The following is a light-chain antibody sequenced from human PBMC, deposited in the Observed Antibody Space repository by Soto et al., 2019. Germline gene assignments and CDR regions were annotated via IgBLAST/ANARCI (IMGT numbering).Light chain of an antibody. CDR1: SSNIGSNT. CDR3: AAWDDSLNGPR. J-gene: IGLJ2*01. CDR2: TNN. V-gene: IGLV1-44*01. Sequence: QSVLTQPPSASGTPGQRVAISCSGSSSNIGSNTVNWYQLLPGTAPKLLIYTNNQRPSGVPDRFSGSKSVTSASLAISGLQSEDEADYYCAAWDDSLNGPRFGGGTKLTVL.